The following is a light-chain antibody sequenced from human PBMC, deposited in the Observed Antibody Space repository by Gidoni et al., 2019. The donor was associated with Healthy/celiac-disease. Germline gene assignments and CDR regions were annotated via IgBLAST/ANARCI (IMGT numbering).Light chain of an antibody. J-gene: IGKJ2*01. Sequence: DIVMTQYPATLSVSPGDRATLPCRASQSVSSNLAWYQQKPGQAPRLLIYGASTRATGIPARFSGSGSGTEFTLTISSLQSEDFAVYYCQQYNNWPPYTFGQGTKLEIK. V-gene: IGKV3-15*01. CDR3: QQYNNWPPYT. CDR1: QSVSSN. CDR2: GAS.